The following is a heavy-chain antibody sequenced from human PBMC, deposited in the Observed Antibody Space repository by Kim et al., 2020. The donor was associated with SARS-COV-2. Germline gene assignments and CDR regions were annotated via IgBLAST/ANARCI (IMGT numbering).Heavy chain of an antibody. CDR3: ARAAAGFWFDP. CDR2: A. Sequence: ANYAKKIQGRVPLNAEEATSTAYMELSSLRSEDTAVYYCARAAAGFWFDPWGQGTLVTVSS. J-gene: IGHJ5*02. D-gene: IGHD6-13*01. V-gene: IGHV1-69*01.